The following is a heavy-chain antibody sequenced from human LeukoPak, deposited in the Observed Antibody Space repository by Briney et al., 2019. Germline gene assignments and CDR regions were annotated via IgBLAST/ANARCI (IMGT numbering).Heavy chain of an antibody. CDR1: GDTFSSYA. CDR3: ARGLYSSSWFDP. J-gene: IGHJ5*02. CDR2: IIPIFGTA. V-gene: IGHV1-69*01. D-gene: IGHD6-13*01. Sequence: SVKVSCKASGDTFSSYAISWVRQAPGQGLEWMGGIIPIFGTANYAQKFQGRVTITADESTSTAYMELSSLRSEDTAVYYCARGLYSSSWFDPWGQGTLVTVSS.